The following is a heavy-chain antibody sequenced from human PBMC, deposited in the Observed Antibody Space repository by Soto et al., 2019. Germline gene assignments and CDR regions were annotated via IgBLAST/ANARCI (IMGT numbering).Heavy chain of an antibody. Sequence: QVQLQESGPGLVKPSETLSLTCTVSGGSISSYYWSWIRQPPGKGLEWIGYIYYSGSTNYNPSLKSRVTISVDTSKNQFSLKLSSVTAADTAVYYCARVWTGYYTTSRAYFDYWGQGTLVTVSS. V-gene: IGHV4-59*01. J-gene: IGHJ4*02. CDR1: GGSISSYY. CDR3: ARVWTGYYTTSRAYFDY. CDR2: IYYSGST. D-gene: IGHD3-3*01.